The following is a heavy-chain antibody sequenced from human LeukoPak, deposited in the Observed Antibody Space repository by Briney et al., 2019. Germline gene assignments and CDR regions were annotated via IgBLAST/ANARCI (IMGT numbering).Heavy chain of an antibody. V-gene: IGHV3-23*01. Sequence: GGTLRLSCAASGFTFSSHGMSWVRQAPGKGLEWVSAISGSGDSTYYADSVKGRFTISRDNAKNSLYLQMNSLRAEDTAVYYCAREGGGYSYGFNDYYYYMDVWGKGTTVTVSS. J-gene: IGHJ6*03. CDR1: GFTFSSHG. D-gene: IGHD5-18*01. CDR2: ISGSGDST. CDR3: AREGGGYSYGFNDYYYYMDV.